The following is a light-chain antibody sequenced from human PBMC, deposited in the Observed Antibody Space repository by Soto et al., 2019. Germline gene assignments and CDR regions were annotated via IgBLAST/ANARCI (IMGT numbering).Light chain of an antibody. CDR1: QSVSSY. CDR2: DAS. CDR3: QQYGRSPFT. V-gene: IGKV3-20*01. Sequence: EIVLTQSPATLSLSPGERATLSCRASQSVSSYLAWYQQKPGQAPRLLIYDASNRATGIPARFSGSGSGTDFTLTISRLEPEDFAVYYCQQYGRSPFTFGPGTKVDIK. J-gene: IGKJ3*01.